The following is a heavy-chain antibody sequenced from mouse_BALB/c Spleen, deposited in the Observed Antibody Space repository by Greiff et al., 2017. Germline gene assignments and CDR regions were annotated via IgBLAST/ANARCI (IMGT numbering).Heavy chain of an antibody. CDR1: GYSITSDYA. CDR2: ISYSGST. Sequence: EVQLVESGPGLVKPSQSLSLTCTVTGYSITSDYAWNWIRQFPGNKLEWMGYISYSGSTSYNPSLKSRISITRDTSKNQFFLQLNSVTTEDTATYYCARSYYYGSSSFYAMDYWGQGTSVTVSS. D-gene: IGHD1-1*01. V-gene: IGHV3-2*02. J-gene: IGHJ4*01. CDR3: ARSYYYGSSSFYAMDY.